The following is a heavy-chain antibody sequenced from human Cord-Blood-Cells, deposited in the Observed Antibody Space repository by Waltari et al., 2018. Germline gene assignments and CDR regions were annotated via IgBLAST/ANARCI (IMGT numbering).Heavy chain of an antibody. Sequence: QVTLKESGPVLVKPTETLTLTCTVSGFSLSNARMGVSWIRQPPGKALEWLAHIFSNDEKSYSTSLKSRLTISKDTSKSQVVLTMTNMDPVDTATYYCARIRRAIQGGSYYFDYWGQGTLVTVSS. CDR1: GFSLSNARMG. D-gene: IGHD1-26*01. V-gene: IGHV2-26*01. CDR3: ARIRRAIQGGSYYFDY. J-gene: IGHJ4*02. CDR2: IFSNDEK.